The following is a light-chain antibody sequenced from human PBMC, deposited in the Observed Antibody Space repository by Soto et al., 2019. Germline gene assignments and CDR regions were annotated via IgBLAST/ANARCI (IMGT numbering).Light chain of an antibody. CDR3: QHYNNWLGT. CDR1: QSLGTS. CDR2: EAS. V-gene: IGKV3-15*01. Sequence: VMTQSPATLTVTPGGSVVLSCRASQSLGTSLAWYHHKPGQAPRLLLYEASIRATGIPARFSGDGSGTEFTLTISSLQSEDFAVYYCQHYNNWLGTFGGGTKVDI. J-gene: IGKJ4*01.